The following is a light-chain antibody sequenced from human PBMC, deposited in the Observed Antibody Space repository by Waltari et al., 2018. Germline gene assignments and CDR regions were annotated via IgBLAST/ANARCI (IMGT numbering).Light chain of an antibody. J-gene: IGKJ1*01. Sequence: DIQMTQSPSTLSASVGDRVTITCRASQPITTWVAWYQQKPGQAPDLLIYDASRLEFGVPTRFSGSGSGTEFTLTISSLRPDDFATYYCQQYSSFWTFGQGTKVEIK. CDR3: QQYSSFWT. CDR2: DAS. V-gene: IGKV1-5*01. CDR1: QPITTW.